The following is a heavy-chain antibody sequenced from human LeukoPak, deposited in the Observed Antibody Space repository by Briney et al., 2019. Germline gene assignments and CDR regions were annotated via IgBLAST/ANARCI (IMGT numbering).Heavy chain of an antibody. Sequence: ASVKVSCKPYGYTFTDYYIHWVRQAPGQGLEWMGWINPNSGATNYAEKLQGRVTLTRDTSISTAYMELNRLRSDDTAIYYCGRNRLGKALDIWGQGTMVTVSS. V-gene: IGHV1-2*02. CDR2: INPNSGAT. CDR3: GRNRLGKALDI. D-gene: IGHD7-27*01. J-gene: IGHJ3*02. CDR1: GYTFTDYY.